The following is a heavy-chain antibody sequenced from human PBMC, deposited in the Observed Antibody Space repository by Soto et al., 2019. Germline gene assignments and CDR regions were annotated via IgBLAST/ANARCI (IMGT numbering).Heavy chain of an antibody. V-gene: IGHV4-30-4*01. D-gene: IGHD2-15*01. CDR3: AIDHRTRHVYCSGGSCPPIDY. CDR1: GGSISSGDYY. Sequence: QVQLQESGPGLVKPSQTLSLTCTVSGGSISSGDYYWSWIRQPPGKGLEWIGYIYYSGSTYYNPSLKSRVTISVDTSKNEFSLKRSSVTAGETAVYYCAIDHRTRHVYCSGGSCPPIDYWGQGTLVTVSS. J-gene: IGHJ4*02. CDR2: IYYSGST.